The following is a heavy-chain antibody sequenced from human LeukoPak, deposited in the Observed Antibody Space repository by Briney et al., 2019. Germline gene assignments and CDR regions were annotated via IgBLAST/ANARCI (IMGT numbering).Heavy chain of an antibody. CDR1: GFTFSNAW. V-gene: IGHV3-11*01. CDR2: ISSSGSTI. J-gene: IGHJ4*02. D-gene: IGHD3-9*01. CDR3: VKDHGWLLYS. Sequence: GGSLRLSCAASGFTFSNAWMSWVRQAPGKGLEWVSYISSSGSTIYYADSVKGRFTISRDNAKNSLYLQMNSLRAEDTAVYYCVKDHGWLLYSWGQGTLVTVSS.